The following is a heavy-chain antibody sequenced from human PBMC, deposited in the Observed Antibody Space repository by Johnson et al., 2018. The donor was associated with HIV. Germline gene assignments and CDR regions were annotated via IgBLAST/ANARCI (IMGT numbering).Heavy chain of an antibody. CDR3: ASRYTVDAFDI. Sequence: MQLVESGGGLVQPGRSLRLSCTASGFTFGDYAMSWVRQAPGKGLEWVGFIRSKAYGGTTEYAASVKGRFTISRDNSKNTLYLQMNSLRAEDTAVYYCASRYTVDAFDIWGQGTMVTVSS. CDR2: IRSKAYGGTT. J-gene: IGHJ3*02. V-gene: IGHV3-49*04. CDR1: GFTFGDYA. D-gene: IGHD1-1*01.